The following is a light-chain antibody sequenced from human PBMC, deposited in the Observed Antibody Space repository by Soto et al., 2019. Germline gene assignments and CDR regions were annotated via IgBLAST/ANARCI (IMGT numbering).Light chain of an antibody. CDR3: QHYNSYSEA. Sequence: DIQVTQSPSTLSASVGDRVTITCGASQSIGTWLAWYQQKPGKAQKLLIFDAYTLESGVQSRFSGSGSGTDFTLTIRSLQPDDFATYYCQHYNSYSEAFGQGTKVDIK. V-gene: IGKV1-5*01. J-gene: IGKJ1*01. CDR2: DAY. CDR1: QSIGTW.